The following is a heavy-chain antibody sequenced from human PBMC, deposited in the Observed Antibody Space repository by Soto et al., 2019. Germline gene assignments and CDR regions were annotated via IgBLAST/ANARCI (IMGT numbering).Heavy chain of an antibody. Sequence: QLQLQESGPGLVKPSETLSLTCTVSGGSISSSSYYWGWIRQPPGKGLEWIGSIYYSGSTYYNPSLKSRVTISVDTSKNQFSLKLSSVTAAHTAVYYCARQDSPITIFGVVSLFDYWGQGTLVTVSS. CDR2: IYYSGST. CDR3: ARQDSPITIFGVVSLFDY. CDR1: GGSISSSSYY. D-gene: IGHD3-3*01. V-gene: IGHV4-39*01. J-gene: IGHJ4*02.